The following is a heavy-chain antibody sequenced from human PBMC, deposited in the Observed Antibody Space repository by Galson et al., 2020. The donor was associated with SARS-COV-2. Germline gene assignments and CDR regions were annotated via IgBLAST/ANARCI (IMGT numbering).Heavy chain of an antibody. CDR1: GYTFTGHY. Sequence: ASVKVSCKASGYTFTGHYMHWVRQAPGQGLEWMGWINPKSGATMYAQKVQGRATMTRDTSISTAYMELNSLRSDDTAVYSCARVPNNGNYDHWRQAPLGTLSS. J-gene: IGHJ5*02. CDR2: INPKSGAT. V-gene: IGHV1-2*02. CDR3: ARVPNNGNYDH. D-gene: IGHD1-7*01.